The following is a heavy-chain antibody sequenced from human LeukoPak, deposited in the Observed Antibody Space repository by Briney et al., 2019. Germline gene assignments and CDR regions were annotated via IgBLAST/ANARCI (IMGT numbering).Heavy chain of an antibody. CDR3: VKDKGYIGEDAFDI. Sequence: GGPLRLSCAASGFTFDDYAMHWVRQAPGKGLEWVSGISWKSGSIGYADSVKGRFTISRDNAKNSLYLQMNTLRAEDTALYYCVKDKGYIGEDAFDIWGQGTMVTVS. J-gene: IGHJ3*02. CDR1: GFTFDDYA. V-gene: IGHV3-9*01. D-gene: IGHD3-10*01. CDR2: ISWKSGSI.